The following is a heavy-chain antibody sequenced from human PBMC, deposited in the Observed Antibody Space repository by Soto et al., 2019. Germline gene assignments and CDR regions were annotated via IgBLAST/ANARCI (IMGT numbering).Heavy chain of an antibody. CDR1: GSALIDTP. D-gene: IGHD4-17*01. Sequence: ASVNLSCKFYGSALIDTPIHWVRQIPGKGLEWMGGFDLEERKYIYAQKIQGRVTMTDESSTVTAFMDLGSLGSEDTAVYYCATQKADYSFDYWGQGTLVTVSS. CDR3: ATQKADYSFDY. J-gene: IGHJ4*02. CDR2: FDLEERKY. V-gene: IGHV1-24*01.